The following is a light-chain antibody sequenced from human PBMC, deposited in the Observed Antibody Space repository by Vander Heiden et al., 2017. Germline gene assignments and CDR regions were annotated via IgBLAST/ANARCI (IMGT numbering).Light chain of an antibody. CDR3: QSADSSGTSWV. V-gene: IGLV3-25*03. J-gene: IGLJ3*02. CDR1: ALPKQY. CDR2: KDS. Sequence: SYELTQPPSVSVSPGQTARITCSGDALPKQYAYWYQQKPGQDPVLVIYKDSERPSGIPERFSGSSSGTTVTLTISGVQAEDEADYYCQSADSSGTSWVFGGGTKLTVL.